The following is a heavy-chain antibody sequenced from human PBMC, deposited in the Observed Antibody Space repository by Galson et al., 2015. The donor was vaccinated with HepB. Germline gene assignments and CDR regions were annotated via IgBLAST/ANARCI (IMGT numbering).Heavy chain of an antibody. Sequence: SVKVSCKASAYAFIGYYLHWVRQAPGQGLEWMGRINPNNGDTNYAQNFQGRVTMTTDTSISTAYMELSGLRSDDTAIYCCASPSSSGSYFPDYWGRGTLVTVSS. V-gene: IGHV1-2*06. D-gene: IGHD3-10*01. CDR2: INPNNGDT. CDR1: AYAFIGYY. CDR3: ASPSSSGSYFPDY. J-gene: IGHJ4*02.